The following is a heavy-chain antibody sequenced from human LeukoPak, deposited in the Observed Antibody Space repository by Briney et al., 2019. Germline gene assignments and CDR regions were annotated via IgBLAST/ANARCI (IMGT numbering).Heavy chain of an antibody. CDR3: AREYCGGGSGYGFGCLDP. CDR2: MNPNSGNT. V-gene: IGHV1-8*01. J-gene: IGHJ5*02. CDR1: GYTFTSYD. D-gene: IGHD2-15*01. Sequence: ASVKVSCKASGYTFTSYDINWVRQATGQGLEWMGWMNPNSGNTGYAQKFQGRVTMTRNTSISTAYMELSSLRSEDTAVYYCAREYCGGGSGYGFGCLDPGGQGTLVTVSS.